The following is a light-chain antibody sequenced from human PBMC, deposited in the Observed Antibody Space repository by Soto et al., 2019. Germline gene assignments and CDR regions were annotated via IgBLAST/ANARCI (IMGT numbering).Light chain of an antibody. CDR3: MQALQTPRT. CDR2: LGS. V-gene: IGKV2-28*01. CDR1: QSLLHSNGYNY. J-gene: IGKJ1*01. Sequence: DIVMTQSPLSLPVTPGDPASISCRSSQSLLHSNGYNYVDWYLQKAGQSPHLLIYLGSSRASGVPDRFSGSGSGTDFTLKISRVEAEDVGFYYCMQALQTPRTFGQGTKVEIK.